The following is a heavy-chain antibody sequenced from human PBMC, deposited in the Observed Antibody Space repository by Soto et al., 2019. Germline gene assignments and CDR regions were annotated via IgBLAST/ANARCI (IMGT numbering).Heavy chain of an antibody. V-gene: IGHV4-34*01. Sequence: PSETLSLTCAVYGGSFSGYYWSWVRQPPGNGLEWIGEISQSGSTNRNPSIKSRVTISIDMSKNQFSLNLTSVTAADTAVYYCARRTGRGVNLVYMNVWGKGVTVTVCS. CDR2: ISQSGST. CDR1: GGSFSGYY. CDR3: ARRTGRGVNLVYMNV. D-gene: IGHD3-10*01. J-gene: IGHJ6*03.